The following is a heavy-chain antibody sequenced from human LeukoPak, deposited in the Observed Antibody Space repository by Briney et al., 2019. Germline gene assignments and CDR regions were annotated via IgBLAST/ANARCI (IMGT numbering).Heavy chain of an antibody. V-gene: IGHV3-7*02. CDR3: AITGGPTVTAFDL. CDR2: INHDGGDK. J-gene: IGHJ4*02. CDR1: GFIFRNYW. D-gene: IGHD4-17*01. Sequence: PGGSLRLSCVASGFIFRNYWMSWVRQAPGKGLEWVANINHDGGDKNYEDSVKGRFTISRDNAKSSLYLQMNSLRVEDTAVYYCAITGGPTVTAFDLWGQGILVTVSS.